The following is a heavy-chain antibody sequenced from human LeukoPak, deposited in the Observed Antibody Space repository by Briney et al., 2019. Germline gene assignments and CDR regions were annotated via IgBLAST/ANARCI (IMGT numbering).Heavy chain of an antibody. D-gene: IGHD7-27*01. CDR3: ARKNWGSGFDY. CDR1: GGSISSYY. V-gene: IGHV4-59*08. J-gene: IGHJ4*02. CDR2: IYYSGST. Sequence: SETLSLTCTVSGGSISSYYWSWIRQPPGKGLEWIGYIYYSGSTNYNPSLKGRVTISVDTSKNQFSLKLSSVTAADTAVCYCARKNWGSGFDYWGQGTLVTVSS.